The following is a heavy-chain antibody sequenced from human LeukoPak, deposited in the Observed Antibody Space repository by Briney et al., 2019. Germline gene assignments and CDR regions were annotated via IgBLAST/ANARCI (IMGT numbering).Heavy chain of an antibody. Sequence: GGSLRLSCAASGFTFSNYAMSWVRQAPGKGLEWVSAITGSGGNTYYADSVKGRFTISRDNSKNTVFLQMNSLRAEDTAVYYCAKWGNYDVLTGYYVSDYWGQGTLVTVSS. D-gene: IGHD3-9*01. CDR3: AKWGNYDVLTGYYVSDY. J-gene: IGHJ4*02. CDR1: GFTFSNYA. V-gene: IGHV3-23*01. CDR2: ITGSGGNT.